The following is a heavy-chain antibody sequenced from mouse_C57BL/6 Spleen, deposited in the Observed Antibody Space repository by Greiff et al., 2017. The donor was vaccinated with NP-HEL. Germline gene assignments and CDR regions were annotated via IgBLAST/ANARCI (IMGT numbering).Heavy chain of an antibody. CDR3: ARNYYGSSYWYFDV. D-gene: IGHD1-1*01. CDR2: IDPSDSYT. CDR1: GYTFTSYW. V-gene: IGHV1-69*01. J-gene: IGHJ1*03. Sequence: QVQLQQPGAELVMPGASVKLSCKASGYTFTSYWMHWVKQRPGQGLEWIGEIDPSDSYTNYNQKFKGKSTLPVDNSSSTAYMQLSSLTSEDSAVYYCARNYYGSSYWYFDVWGTGTTVTVSS.